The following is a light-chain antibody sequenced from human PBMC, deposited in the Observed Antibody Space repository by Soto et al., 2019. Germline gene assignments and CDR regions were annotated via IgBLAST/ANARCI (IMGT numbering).Light chain of an antibody. CDR3: LQDYGDSWT. Sequence: QMTQSPSSLSASVGEKIIISCRASRDVGSDVSWYQQKPGQAPKLLIYAASNLYTGVPSRFSGSRSGTEFTLTISSLQPEDFASYYCLQDYGDSWTFGQGTKVDIK. J-gene: IGKJ1*01. CDR1: RDVGSD. V-gene: IGKV1-6*01. CDR2: AAS.